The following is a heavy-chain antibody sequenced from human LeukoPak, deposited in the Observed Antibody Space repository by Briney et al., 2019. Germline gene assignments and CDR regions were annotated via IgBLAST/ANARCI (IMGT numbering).Heavy chain of an antibody. CDR3: ARCYSSSCLHFDY. J-gene: IGHJ4*02. CDR1: GYTFTSYW. CDR2: IYPGDSDT. D-gene: IGHD6-13*01. Sequence: KVSCKASGYTFTSYWIGWVRQMPGKGLEWMGIIYPGDSDTRYSPSFQGQATISADKSISTAYLQWSSLKASDTAMYYCARCYSSSCLHFDYWGQGTLVTVSS. V-gene: IGHV5-51*01.